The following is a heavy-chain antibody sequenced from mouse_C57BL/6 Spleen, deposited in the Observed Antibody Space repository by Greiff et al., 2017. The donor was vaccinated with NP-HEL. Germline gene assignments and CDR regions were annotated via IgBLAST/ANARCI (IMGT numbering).Heavy chain of an antibody. CDR3: ARRMRGYAMDY. CDR2: IDPSDSYT. V-gene: IGHV1-50*01. Sequence: VQLQQPGAELVKPGASVKLSCKASGYTFTSYWMQWVKQRPGQGLEWIGEIDPSDSYTNYNQKFKGKATLTVDTSSSTAYMQLSSLTSEDSAVYYCARRMRGYAMDYWGQGTSVTVSS. CDR1: GYTFTSYW. J-gene: IGHJ4*01.